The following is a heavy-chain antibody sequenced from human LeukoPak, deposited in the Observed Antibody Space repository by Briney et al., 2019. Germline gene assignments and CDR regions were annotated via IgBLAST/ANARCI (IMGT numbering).Heavy chain of an antibody. CDR2: ISYDGSNK. CDR3: ARDKDRSFDWFDRRPGGDAFDI. Sequence: GGSLRLSCAASGFTFSSYGMHWVRQAPGKGLEWVAVISYDGSNKYYADSVKGRFTISRDNAKNSLYLQLNSLRAEDTAVYYCARDKDRSFDWFDRRPGGDAFDIWGQGTMVTVSS. D-gene: IGHD3-9*01. V-gene: IGHV3-30*03. J-gene: IGHJ3*02. CDR1: GFTFSSYG.